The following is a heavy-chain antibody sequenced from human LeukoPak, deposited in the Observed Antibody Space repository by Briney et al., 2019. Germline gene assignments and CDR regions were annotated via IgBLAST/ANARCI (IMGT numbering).Heavy chain of an antibody. Sequence: GGSLRLSCAASGFTFSSYGMHWVRQAPGKGLEWVAVIWYDGSNKYYADSVKGRFTISRDNSKNTLYLQMNSLRAEDTAVYYCARALWLAYFDYWGQGTLVTVSS. CDR2: IWYDGSNK. V-gene: IGHV3-33*01. J-gene: IGHJ4*02. D-gene: IGHD6-19*01. CDR1: GFTFSSYG. CDR3: ARALWLAYFDY.